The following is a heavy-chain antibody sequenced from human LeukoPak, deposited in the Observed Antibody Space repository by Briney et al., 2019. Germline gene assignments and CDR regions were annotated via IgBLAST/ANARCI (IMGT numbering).Heavy chain of an antibody. V-gene: IGHV3-21*01. CDR2: ISSSSSYI. CDR3: ARNGRYFGPFDS. J-gene: IGHJ4*02. D-gene: IGHD3-9*01. CDR1: GFTFSSYS. Sequence: GGSLRLSCAASGFTFSSYSMNWVRQAPGKGLEWVSSISSSSSYIYYADSVKGRFTISRDNAKNSLYLQMNSLRAEDTAVYYCARNGRYFGPFDSWGQGTLVTVSS.